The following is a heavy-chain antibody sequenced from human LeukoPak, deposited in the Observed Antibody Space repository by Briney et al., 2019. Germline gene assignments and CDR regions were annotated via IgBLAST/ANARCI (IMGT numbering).Heavy chain of an antibody. CDR3: ARGTMTGEY. J-gene: IGHJ4*02. D-gene: IGHD3-22*01. CDR1: GFTFSTYW. Sequence: PGESLTLSCAASGFTFSTYWMHWVRQAPGKGLVWVARINTDGSTTGYADSVKGRFTISRDNAKNTLYLQMTSPRADDTAFYYCARGTMTGEYWGQGALVTVSS. CDR2: INTDGSTT. V-gene: IGHV3-74*01.